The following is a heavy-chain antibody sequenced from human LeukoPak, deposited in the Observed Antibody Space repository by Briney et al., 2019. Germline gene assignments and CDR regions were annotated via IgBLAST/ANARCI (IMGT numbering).Heavy chain of an antibody. Sequence: AASQKISSKGSGYIITSYWIGWVRPMPGKGLEWMGIIYPVDSDNRSSTFFHGQVTISADTTITTAYLQCSSLKASDTAMYYCARHSGSGWPFDYWGQGTLVTVSS. CDR2: IYPVDSDN. CDR3: ARHSGSGWPFDY. D-gene: IGHD6-19*01. CDR1: GYIITSYW. J-gene: IGHJ4*02. V-gene: IGHV5-51*01.